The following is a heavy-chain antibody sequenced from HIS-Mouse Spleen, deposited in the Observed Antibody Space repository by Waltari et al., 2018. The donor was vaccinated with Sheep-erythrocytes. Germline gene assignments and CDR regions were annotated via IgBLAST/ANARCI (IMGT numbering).Heavy chain of an antibody. CDR1: GFTFSNAW. D-gene: IGHD1-26*01. Sequence: EVQLVESGGGLVKPGGSLRLSCAASGFTFSNAWMSWVRQAPGKGLEWVGRIKSKTDGGTTDYAAPVKGRFTISRDDSKNTLYLQMNGRKTEDTAVYYCTTEGVGDYWGQGTLVTVSS. V-gene: IGHV3-15*01. CDR2: IKSKTDGGTT. CDR3: TTEGVGDY. J-gene: IGHJ4*02.